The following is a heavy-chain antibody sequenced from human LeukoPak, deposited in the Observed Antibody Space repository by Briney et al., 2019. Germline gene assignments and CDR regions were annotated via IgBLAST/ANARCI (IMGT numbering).Heavy chain of an antibody. CDR3: ASFVDTAMGAIDY. J-gene: IGHJ4*02. D-gene: IGHD5-18*01. V-gene: IGHV4-59*13. Sequence: SETLSLTCTVSGGSISSYYWSWIRQPPGKGLEGIGYIYYSGSTNFNPSLKSRVTISVATSKNHFSLKLSSVTAADTAVYYCASFVDTAMGAIDYWGQGTLVTVSS. CDR2: IYYSGST. CDR1: GGSISSYY.